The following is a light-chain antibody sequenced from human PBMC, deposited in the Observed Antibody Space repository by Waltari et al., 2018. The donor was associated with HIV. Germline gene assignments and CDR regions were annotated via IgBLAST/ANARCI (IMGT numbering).Light chain of an antibody. CDR3: QSYDSILSGSWV. Sequence: QSVLTQPPSVSGAPGQRVTISCTGSSSNIGAGYDVHWYQQLPGTAPKLLIYGNSNRPSGVPDRCSGSKSGTSASLAITGLQAEDEADYYCQSYDSILSGSWVFGGGTKLTVL. J-gene: IGLJ3*02. CDR1: SSNIGAGYD. CDR2: GNS. V-gene: IGLV1-40*01.